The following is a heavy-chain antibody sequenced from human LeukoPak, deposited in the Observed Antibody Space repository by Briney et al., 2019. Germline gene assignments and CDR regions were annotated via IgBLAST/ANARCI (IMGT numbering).Heavy chain of an antibody. CDR3: ARGLRAYYSYGMDV. CDR1: GFTFSNYA. CDR2: ISSNGGST. V-gene: IGHV3-64*02. J-gene: IGHJ6*02. Sequence: PGGSLRLSCAAYGFTFSNYAMHWVRQAPGEGLEYVSAISSNGGSTYYADSVKGRFPISRDNSKNTLFLQMGSLRVEAMAVYYCARGLRAYYSYGMDVWGQGTTVTVSS. D-gene: IGHD3-3*01.